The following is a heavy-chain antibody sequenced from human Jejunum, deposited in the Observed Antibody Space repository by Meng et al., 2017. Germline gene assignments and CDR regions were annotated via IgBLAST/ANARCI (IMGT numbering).Heavy chain of an antibody. Sequence: GESLKISCAASGFTFSSYSIHWIRQAPGKGLEWVAVVSRDGNDKFYADSVKGRFTISRDNSKNTLYLQMSSLRPEDTALYYCAREYGAGSYYGYWGQGPLVTVSS. CDR2: VSRDGNDK. D-gene: IGHD3-10*01. CDR1: GFTFSSYS. J-gene: IGHJ4*02. CDR3: AREYGAGSYYGY. V-gene: IGHV3-30*04.